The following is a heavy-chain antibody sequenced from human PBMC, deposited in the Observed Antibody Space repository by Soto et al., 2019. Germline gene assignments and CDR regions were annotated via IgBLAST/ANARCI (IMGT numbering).Heavy chain of an antibody. J-gene: IGHJ4*02. CDR1: GFTVSSNY. D-gene: IGHD3-10*01. CDR2: IYSGGST. CDR3: ARERAMVRGVKQYYFDY. V-gene: IGHV3-66*01. Sequence: PGGSLRLSCAASGFTVSSNYMSWVRQAPGKGLEWVSVIYSGGSTYYADSVKGRFTISRDNSKNTLYLQMNSLRAEDTAVYYCARERAMVRGVKQYYFDYWGQGTLVTVSS.